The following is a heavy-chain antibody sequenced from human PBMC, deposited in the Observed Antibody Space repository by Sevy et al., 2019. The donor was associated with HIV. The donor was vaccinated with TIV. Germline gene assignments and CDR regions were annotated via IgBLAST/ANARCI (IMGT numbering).Heavy chain of an antibody. CDR3: ARVARDGYNLGLFDY. Sequence: ASVKVSCKASGGTFSSYAISWVRQAPGQGLEWMGGIIPIFGTANYAQKFQGRVTITADESTSTAYMEPSSLRSEDTAVYYCARVARDGYNLGLFDYWGQGTLVTVSS. CDR1: GGTFSSYA. V-gene: IGHV1-69*13. J-gene: IGHJ4*02. CDR2: IIPIFGTA. D-gene: IGHD5-12*01.